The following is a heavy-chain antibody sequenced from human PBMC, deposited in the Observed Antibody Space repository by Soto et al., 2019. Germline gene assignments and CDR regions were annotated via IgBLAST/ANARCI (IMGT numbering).Heavy chain of an antibody. CDR1: GGSISSSNW. CDR3: ARGWFSGIAAAALAGWFDP. D-gene: IGHD6-13*01. CDR2: IYHSGST. V-gene: IGHV4-4*02. Sequence: PSETLSLTCAVSGGSISSSNWWSWVRQPPGKGPEWIGEIYHSGSTNYNPSLKSRVTISVDTSKNQFSLKLSSVTAADTAVYYCARGWFSGIAAAALAGWFDPWGQGTLVTVSS. J-gene: IGHJ5*02.